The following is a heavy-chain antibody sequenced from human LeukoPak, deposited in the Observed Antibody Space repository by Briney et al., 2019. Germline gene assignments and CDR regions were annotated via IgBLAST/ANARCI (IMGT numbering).Heavy chain of an antibody. D-gene: IGHD3-10*01. V-gene: IGHV4-61*01. Sequence: SETLSLTCTVSGGSVRTGSYYWSWIRLPPGKGLEWIGYIYFSGSTNYNPSLKSRVTISVDTSKNQFSLKLYSVTAADTAVYFCARVYASGTYPIDYWGQGTRVTVPS. CDR2: IYFSGST. CDR3: ARVYASGTYPIDY. CDR1: GGSVRTGSYY. J-gene: IGHJ4*02.